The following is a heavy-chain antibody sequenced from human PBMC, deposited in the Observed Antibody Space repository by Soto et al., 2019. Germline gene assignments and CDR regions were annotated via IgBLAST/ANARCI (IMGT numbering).Heavy chain of an antibody. CDR1: GYTFTGYY. D-gene: IGHD3-3*01. Sequence: AASVKVSCKASGYTFTGYYMHWVRQAPGQGLEWMGWINPNSGGTNYAQKFQGRVTMTRDTSISTAYMELSRLRSDDTAVYYCARDWPLYRFFDYWGQGTLVTVSS. CDR2: INPNSGGT. V-gene: IGHV1-2*02. J-gene: IGHJ4*02. CDR3: ARDWPLYRFFDY.